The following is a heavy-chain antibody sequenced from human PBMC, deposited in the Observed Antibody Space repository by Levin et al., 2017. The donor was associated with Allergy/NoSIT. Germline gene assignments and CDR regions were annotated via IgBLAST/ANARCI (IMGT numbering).Heavy chain of an antibody. Sequence: GGSLRLSCAASGFTFDDYAMHWVRQAPGKGLEWVSGISWNSGSIGYADSVKGRFTISRDNAKNSLYLQMNSLRAEDTALYYCAKDIIGGYDGEYYYYYGMDVWGQGTTVTVSS. CDR1: GFTFDDYA. CDR2: ISWNSGSI. D-gene: IGHD5-12*01. CDR3: AKDIIGGYDGEYYYYYGMDV. J-gene: IGHJ6*02. V-gene: IGHV3-9*01.